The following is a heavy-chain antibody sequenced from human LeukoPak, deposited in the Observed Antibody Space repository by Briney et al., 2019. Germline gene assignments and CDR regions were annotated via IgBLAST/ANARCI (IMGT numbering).Heavy chain of an antibody. V-gene: IGHV1-2*02. J-gene: IGHJ4*02. CDR3: ARGRRILLGDTNAGDFFDY. D-gene: IGHD1-26*01. CDR1: GYTFIDYY. CDR2: VNPNSGGT. Sequence: ASVKVSCKASGYTFIDYYILWVRQAPGQGLEWMGWVNPNSGGTHYTQKFQGRVTTARDTSISTAYMDLSSLRSDDTAVYYCARGRRILLGDTNAGDFFDYWGQGTLVTVSS.